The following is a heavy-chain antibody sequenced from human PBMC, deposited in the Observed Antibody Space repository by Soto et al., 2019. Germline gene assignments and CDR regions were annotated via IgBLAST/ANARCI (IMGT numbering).Heavy chain of an antibody. Sequence: PSRTLSPTCVISGDSVTGNTAGWNWIRQSPSRGLEWLGRTYYRSKWYYDYAGSVKGRMTINPDTSRNQFSLQLNSVSPEDTAVYYCATGMLVRVGYYVDVWGQGTTVTNSS. V-gene: IGHV6-1*01. J-gene: IGHJ6*02. D-gene: IGHD3-10*01. CDR1: GDSVTGNTAG. CDR2: TYYRSKWYY. CDR3: ATGMLVRVGYYVDV.